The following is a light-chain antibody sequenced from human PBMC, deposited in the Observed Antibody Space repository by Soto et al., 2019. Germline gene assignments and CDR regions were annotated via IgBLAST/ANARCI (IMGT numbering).Light chain of an antibody. Sequence: DIQMTGSPCSLSASVEDRVIITCRASKSLSNHLNWYQQKPGKAPKLLIFAASSLQSGVPSRFSGSRSEPDFTLTIGSLQREDFATYYCQQSYSSPPTFGQGTKVYIK. J-gene: IGKJ1*01. CDR2: AAS. V-gene: IGKV1-39*01. CDR1: KSLSNH. CDR3: QQSYSSPPT.